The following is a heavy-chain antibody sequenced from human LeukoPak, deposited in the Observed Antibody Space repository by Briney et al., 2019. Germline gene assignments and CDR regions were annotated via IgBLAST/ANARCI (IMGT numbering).Heavy chain of an antibody. J-gene: IGHJ6*03. Sequence: PGGSLRLSCVASGFTFRSYWMTWVRQAPGKGLEWVANVKQDGSETNYVDSVEGRFTISRDNAENSLYLQMNSLRAEDTAVYFCARRTLNYYDSSGYFSYYYMDVWGKGTTVTVSS. CDR3: ARRTLNYYDSSGYFSYYYMDV. CDR1: GFTFRSYW. CDR2: VKQDGSET. D-gene: IGHD3-22*01. V-gene: IGHV3-7*01.